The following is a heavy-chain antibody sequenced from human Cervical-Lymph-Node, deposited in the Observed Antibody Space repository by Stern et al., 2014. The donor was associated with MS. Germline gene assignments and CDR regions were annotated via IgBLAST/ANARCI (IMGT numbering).Heavy chain of an antibody. J-gene: IGHJ4*02. Sequence: QVQLVESGGGVVQPGRSLRLSCAASGFTFSNFVIHWVRQAPGKGLEWVAVISFDETIKWYADSVKGRFTISRDNSKNTVYLQMNSLRVDDTAVYYCAREGYYDSRSPPTFYFDYWGQGTLVTVSS. V-gene: IGHV3-30*04. CDR2: ISFDETIK. D-gene: IGHD3-22*01. CDR1: GFTFSNFV. CDR3: AREGYYDSRSPPTFYFDY.